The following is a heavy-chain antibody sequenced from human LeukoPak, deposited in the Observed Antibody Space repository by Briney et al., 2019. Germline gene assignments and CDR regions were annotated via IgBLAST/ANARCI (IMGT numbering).Heavy chain of an antibody. Sequence: SETLSLTCTVSGGSISSGDYYWSWIRQPPGKGLEWIGYIYYSGSTYYNPSLKSRVTISVDTSKNQFSLKLSSVTAADTAVYYCATAEIDYGSGNWGQGTLVTVSS. J-gene: IGHJ4*02. CDR3: ATAEIDYGSGN. D-gene: IGHD4-17*01. V-gene: IGHV4-30-4*08. CDR1: GGSISSGDYY. CDR2: IYYSGST.